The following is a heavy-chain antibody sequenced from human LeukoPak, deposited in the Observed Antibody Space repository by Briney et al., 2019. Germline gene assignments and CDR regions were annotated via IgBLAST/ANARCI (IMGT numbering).Heavy chain of an antibody. V-gene: IGHV1-18*01. D-gene: IGHD1-26*01. Sequence: ASVKVSCKASGYTFISYGISWVRQAPGQGLERMGWVSAYADDTNYVQKFRGRITMTTDTSTSTAYMELRSLRSDDTAVYYCARDCIGCLGFDYWGQGTLVTVSS. CDR2: VSAYADDT. J-gene: IGHJ4*02. CDR3: ARDCIGCLGFDY. CDR1: GYTFISYG.